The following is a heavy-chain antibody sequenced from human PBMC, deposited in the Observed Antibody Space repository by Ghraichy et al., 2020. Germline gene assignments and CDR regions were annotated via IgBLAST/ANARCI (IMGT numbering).Heavy chain of an antibody. J-gene: IGHJ4*02. CDR3: ARSRIEGYSYGTTTYKFDY. V-gene: IGHV4-34*01. Sequence: SETLSLTCAVYGGSFSGYYWSWIRQPPGKGLEWIGEINHSGSTNYNPSLKSRVTISVDTSKNQFSLKLSSVTAADTAVYYCARSRIEGYSYGTTTYKFDYWGQGTLVTVSS. D-gene: IGHD5-18*01. CDR1: GGSFSGYY. CDR2: INHSGST.